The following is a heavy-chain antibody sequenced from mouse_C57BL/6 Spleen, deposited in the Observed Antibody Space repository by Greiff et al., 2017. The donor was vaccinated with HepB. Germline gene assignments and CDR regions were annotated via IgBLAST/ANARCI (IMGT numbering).Heavy chain of an antibody. CDR2: IDPSDSYT. CDR3: ARPGSSYWYFDV. V-gene: IGHV1-69*01. CDR1: GYTFTSYW. D-gene: IGHD1-1*01. J-gene: IGHJ1*03. Sequence: QVQLQQPGAELVMPGASVKLSCKASGYTFTSYWMHWVKQRPGQGLEWIGEIDPSDSYTNYNQKFKGKSTLTVDESSSTAYMQLSSLTSEDSAVYYCARPGSSYWYFDVWGTGTTVTVSS.